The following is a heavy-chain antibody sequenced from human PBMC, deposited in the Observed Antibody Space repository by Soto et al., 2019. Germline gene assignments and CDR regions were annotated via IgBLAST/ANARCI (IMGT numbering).Heavy chain of an antibody. D-gene: IGHD1-26*01. CDR3: ARGVGSSPPRY. Sequence: QVQLEESGPGQVKPSETLSLKCTISSGSISVYYWSWIRQPPGQALEWIGYIYDSGSPYYNPSLRSRVIISADTSKNQISLELTSATAADTAVYYCARGVGSSPPRYWGRGTLVTVSS. V-gene: IGHV4-59*01. J-gene: IGHJ4*02. CDR1: SGSISVYY. CDR2: IYDSGSP.